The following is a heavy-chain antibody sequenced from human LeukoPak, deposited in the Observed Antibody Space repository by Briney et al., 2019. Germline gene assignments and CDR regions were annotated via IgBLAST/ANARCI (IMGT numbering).Heavy chain of an antibody. J-gene: IGHJ4*02. Sequence: SETLSLTCTVSGGTISSSSYYWGWIRQPPGKGLEWIGSIYYSGSTYYNPSLKSRVTISVDTSKNQFSLKLSSVTAADTAVYYCARHTIRGYDVSTFDYWGQGTLVTVSS. CDR2: IYYSGST. CDR3: ARHTIRGYDVSTFDY. V-gene: IGHV4-39*01. D-gene: IGHD5-12*01. CDR1: GGTISSSSYY.